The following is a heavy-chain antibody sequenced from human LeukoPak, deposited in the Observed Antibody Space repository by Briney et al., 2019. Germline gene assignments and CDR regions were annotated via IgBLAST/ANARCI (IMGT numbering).Heavy chain of an antibody. CDR3: ARGDFVDGGPYLIGP. CDR2: INPKSGRT. Sequence: ASVKVSCKTSGYSFTDYYIHWVRQAPGQGLEWMGWINPKSGRTSSARKFQDRVTMTRDPSISTVYMDMAWLTSDDTAIYFCARGDFVDGGPYLIGPWGQGTLVTVSS. J-gene: IGHJ4*01. D-gene: IGHD3-16*01. CDR1: GYSFTDYY. V-gene: IGHV1-2*02.